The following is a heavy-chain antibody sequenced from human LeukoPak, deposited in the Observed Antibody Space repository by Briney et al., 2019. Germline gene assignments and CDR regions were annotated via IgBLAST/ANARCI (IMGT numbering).Heavy chain of an antibody. V-gene: IGHV4-59*08. Sequence: SETLSLTCTVSGGSISSYHWSWIRLPPGKGLEWIGYIYYSGSTNYNPSLKSRVTISVDTSKNQFSLKLSSVTAADTAVYYCARQNWPLDAFDIWGRGTMVTVSS. J-gene: IGHJ3*02. CDR2: IYYSGST. CDR1: GGSISSYH. CDR3: ARQNWPLDAFDI. D-gene: IGHD3-16*02.